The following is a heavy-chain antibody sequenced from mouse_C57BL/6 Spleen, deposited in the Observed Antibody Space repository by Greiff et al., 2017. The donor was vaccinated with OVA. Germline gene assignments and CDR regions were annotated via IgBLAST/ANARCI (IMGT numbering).Heavy chain of an antibody. V-gene: IGHV2-5*01. CDR1: GFSFTSYG. CDR2: IWRGGST. Sequence: QVQLQQSGPGLVQPSQCLSITCTVSGFSFTSYGVHWVRQSPGKGLEWLGVIWRGGSTDYYAAFMSRLSTTTDNSKSHVFYIMNSLQAADTAIYYCAESHDYDGIAYWGQGTLVTVSA. D-gene: IGHD2-4*01. CDR3: AESHDYDGIAY. J-gene: IGHJ3*01.